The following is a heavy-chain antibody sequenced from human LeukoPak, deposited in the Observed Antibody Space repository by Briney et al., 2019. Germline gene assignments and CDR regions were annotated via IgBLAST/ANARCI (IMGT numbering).Heavy chain of an antibody. V-gene: IGHV4-39*01. Sequence: SETLSLTCTVSGGSISSSNYYWGWIRQPPGKGLEWIGTIYYSGNTFHNPSLKSRVTISVDTSKNQFSLKLGSVTAADTAVYYCARHHSHQFDIWGQGTMVIVSS. D-gene: IGHD4-11*01. CDR1: GGSISSSNYY. CDR3: ARHHSHQFDI. J-gene: IGHJ3*02. CDR2: IYYSGNT.